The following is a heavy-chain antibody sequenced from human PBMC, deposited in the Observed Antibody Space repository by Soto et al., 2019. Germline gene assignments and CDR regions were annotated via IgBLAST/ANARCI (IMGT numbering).Heavy chain of an antibody. CDR3: ARVRGYYGSGSGYYYYMDV. Sequence: QVQLQQWGAGLLKPSETLSLTCAVYGGSFSGYYWSWIRQPPGKGLEWIGEINHSGSTNYNPSLKSRVTISVYTAKNQFSLKLSSVTAADTAVYYCARVRGYYGSGSGYYYYMDVWGKGTTVTVSS. D-gene: IGHD3-10*01. V-gene: IGHV4-34*01. CDR2: INHSGST. J-gene: IGHJ6*03. CDR1: GGSFSGYY.